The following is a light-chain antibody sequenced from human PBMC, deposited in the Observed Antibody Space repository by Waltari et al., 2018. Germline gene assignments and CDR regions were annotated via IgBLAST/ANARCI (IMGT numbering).Light chain of an antibody. CDR2: DNN. J-gene: IGLJ2*01. Sequence: HSVLTQPPSVSAAPGQDVTLFCSGSSSTIGNNYVSWYQQVPGTAPKLLIFDNNARPYGIPDRVSGSKSGTSATLDITGLQTGDEAHYYCATWDSSLSGGVFGGGTKVTVL. V-gene: IGLV1-51*01. CDR1: SSTIGNNY. CDR3: ATWDSSLSGGV.